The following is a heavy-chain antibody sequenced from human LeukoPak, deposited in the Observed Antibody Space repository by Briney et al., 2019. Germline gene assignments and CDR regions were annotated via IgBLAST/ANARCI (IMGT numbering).Heavy chain of an antibody. Sequence: ASVKVSCKASGYTFTGYYMHWVRQAPGQGLEWMGWINPNSGGTNYAQKFQGWVTMTRDTSISTAYMELSRLRSDDTAVYYCAREYCSSTSCFDSFDYWGQGTLVTVSS. V-gene: IGHV1-2*04. J-gene: IGHJ4*02. D-gene: IGHD2-2*01. CDR2: INPNSGGT. CDR1: GYTFTGYY. CDR3: AREYCSSTSCFDSFDY.